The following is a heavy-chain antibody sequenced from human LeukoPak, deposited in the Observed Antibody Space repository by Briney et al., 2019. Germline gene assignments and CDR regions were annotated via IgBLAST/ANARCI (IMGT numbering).Heavy chain of an antibody. CDR2: ISSSGTYV. CDR3: ARASSKQLAGYLPDGFDI. J-gene: IGHJ3*02. V-gene: IGHV3-21*01. CDR1: GFTFRSYI. D-gene: IGHD3-9*01. Sequence: GRSLRLSCAASGFTFRSYIMNWVRQAPGKGLEWVSSISSSGTYVYYADSVKGRFTISRDNAKNSLSLQMNSLRADDAAVYYCARASSKQLAGYLPDGFDIWGQGTMVTVSS.